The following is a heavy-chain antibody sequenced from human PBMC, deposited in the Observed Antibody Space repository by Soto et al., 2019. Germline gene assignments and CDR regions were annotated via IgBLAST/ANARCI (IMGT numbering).Heavy chain of an antibody. CDR1: GFTFSDYY. CDR2: ISSSGSTI. D-gene: IGHD6-13*01. CDR3: ARVVRGSWYLYHYYYYMDV. V-gene: IGHV3-11*01. J-gene: IGHJ6*03. Sequence: GGSLRLSCAASGFTFSDYYMSWIRQAPGKGLEWVSYISSSGSTIYYADSVKGRFTISRDNAKNSLYLQMNSLRAEDTAVYYCARVVRGSWYLYHYYYYMDVWGKGTTVTVSS.